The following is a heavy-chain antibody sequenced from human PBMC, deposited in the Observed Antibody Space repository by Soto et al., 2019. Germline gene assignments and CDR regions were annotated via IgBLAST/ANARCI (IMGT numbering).Heavy chain of an antibody. CDR2: INHSGST. J-gene: IGHJ4*02. D-gene: IGHD3-9*01. CDR3: AREKRRLDYFDY. V-gene: IGHV4-34*01. CDR1: GGSFSGYY. Sequence: KSSETLSLTCAVYGGSFSGYYWSWIRQPPGKGLEWIGEINHSGSTNYNPSLKSRVTISVDTSKNQFSLKLSSVTAADTAVYYCAREKRRLDYFDYWGQGTLVTVSS.